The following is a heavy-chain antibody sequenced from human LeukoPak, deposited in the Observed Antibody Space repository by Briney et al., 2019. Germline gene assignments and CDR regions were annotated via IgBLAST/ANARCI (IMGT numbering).Heavy chain of an antibody. V-gene: IGHV3-53*01. CDR1: GLSVADTY. Sequence: PGGSLRLSCAVSGLSVADTYMAWVRQAPGKGLEWVATLYIAGESYYADSVRGRFNISRDNSENTLYLQMTTVRDDDTAIYSCAAGFRSEFIYFYLHVWGKGTPVTVSS. D-gene: IGHD1-14*01. J-gene: IGHJ6*03. CDR2: LYIAGES. CDR3: AAGFRSEFIYFYLHV.